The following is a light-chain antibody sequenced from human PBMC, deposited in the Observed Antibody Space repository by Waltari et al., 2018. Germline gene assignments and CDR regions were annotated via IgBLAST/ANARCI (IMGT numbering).Light chain of an antibody. J-gene: IGKJ1*01. CDR3: QQSYSTPRT. V-gene: IGKV1-39*01. CDR1: QSISSY. CDR2: AAS. Sequence: DIQMTQSPSSLFAYVGERVTITCRASQSISSYLNWYQQKPGKAPKLLIYAASSLQSGVPSRFSGSGSGTDFTLTISSLQPEDFATYYCQQSYSTPRTFGQGTKVEIK.